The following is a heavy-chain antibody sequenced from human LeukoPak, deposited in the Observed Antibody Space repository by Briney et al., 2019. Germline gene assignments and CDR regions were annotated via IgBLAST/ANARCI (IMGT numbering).Heavy chain of an antibody. CDR1: GFTFSDYY. Sequence: PGGSLRLSCAASGFTFSDYYMSWIRQAPGKGLEWVSYISNSGSTIYYADSVKGRFTISRDNAKNSLYLQMNSLRAEDTAVYYCARDYHDYGGIYYYYYMDVWGKGTTVTVSS. CDR2: ISNSGSTI. CDR3: ARDYHDYGGIYYYYYMDV. J-gene: IGHJ6*03. D-gene: IGHD4-23*01. V-gene: IGHV3-11*04.